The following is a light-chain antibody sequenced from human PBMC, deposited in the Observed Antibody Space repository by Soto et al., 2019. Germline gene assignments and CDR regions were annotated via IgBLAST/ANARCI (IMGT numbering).Light chain of an antibody. Sequence: IVLTQSPVTLSLSPGERATLSCRASQVVNSTYVAWYQQKPGQAPRLLIYAASIRATGIPDRFSGSGSGTDFILTISRLEPEDFVVYYCQHYGSSFTFGPGTKVDIK. V-gene: IGKV3-20*01. J-gene: IGKJ3*01. CDR1: QVVNSTY. CDR3: QHYGSSFT. CDR2: AAS.